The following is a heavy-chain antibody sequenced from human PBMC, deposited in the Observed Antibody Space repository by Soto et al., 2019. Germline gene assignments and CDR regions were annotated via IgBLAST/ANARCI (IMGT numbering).Heavy chain of an antibody. CDR3: AMVCRSSCYSDLDY. J-gene: IGHJ4*02. CDR1: GYTFTSYY. CDR2: INPSGGST. Sequence: QVQLVQSGAEVTKPGASVKVPCKASGYTFTSYYMHWVRQAPGQGLEWMGIINPSGGSTSYAQKFQGRVAMSRDTSTSTVYMELSSLRSEDTAVYYYAMVCRSSCYSDLDYWGQGTLVTVSS. D-gene: IGHD2-15*01. V-gene: IGHV1-46*03.